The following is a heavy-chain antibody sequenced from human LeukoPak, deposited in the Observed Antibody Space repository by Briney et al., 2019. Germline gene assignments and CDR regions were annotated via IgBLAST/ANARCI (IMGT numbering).Heavy chain of an antibody. CDR1: GLNFSVYY. CDR2: ISKTGTSI. J-gene: IGHJ4*02. Sequence: GGSLRLSCTASGLNFSVYYMTWIRQAPGDGLGAPGNGLEWLSHISKTGTSIYYADSVRGRFTISRDNAKNSLYLHMNSLRAEDTAVYYCVAGVALDYWGQGALVTVSS. V-gene: IGHV3-11*01. D-gene: IGHD3-3*01. CDR3: VAGVALDY.